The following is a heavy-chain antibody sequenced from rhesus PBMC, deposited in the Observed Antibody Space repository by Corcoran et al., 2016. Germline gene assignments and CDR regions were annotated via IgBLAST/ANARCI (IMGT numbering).Heavy chain of an antibody. V-gene: IGHV4-76*01. CDR1: GYSISSGYD. CDR3: ARGSSGSWNVLDY. Sequence: QVQLQESGPGVVKPSETLSLTCAVSGYSISSGYDWSWIRQPPGKGLEWIGYIYCSSGRTNYNPSLQDTVSISKDTAKNQFCLKLSSVTAADTAVYYCARGSSGSWNVLDYWGQGVLVTVSS. J-gene: IGHJ4*01. D-gene: IGHD6-25*01. CDR2: IYCSSGRT.